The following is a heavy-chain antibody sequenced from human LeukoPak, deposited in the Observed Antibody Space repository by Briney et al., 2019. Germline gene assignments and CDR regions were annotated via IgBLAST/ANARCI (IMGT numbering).Heavy chain of an antibody. CDR1: GFTFSDYY. J-gene: IGHJ4*02. D-gene: IGHD3-3*01. CDR2: ISSSGSTI. CDR3: ARTSTYYDFWSGYSN. V-gene: IGHV3-11*01. Sequence: GGSLRLSCAASGFTFSDYYMSWIRQAPGKGLGWVSYISSSGSTIYYADSVKGRFTISRDNAKNSLYLQMNSLRAEDTAVYYCARTSTYYDFWSGYSNWGKGTLVTVSS.